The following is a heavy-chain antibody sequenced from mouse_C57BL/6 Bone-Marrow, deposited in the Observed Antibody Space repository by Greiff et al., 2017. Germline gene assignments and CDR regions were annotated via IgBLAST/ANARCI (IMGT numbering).Heavy chain of an antibody. CDR1: GFTFSDYG. Sequence: DVMLVESGGGLVQPGGSLKLSCAASGFTFSDYGMAWVRQAPRKGPEWVAFISNLAYSIYYADNVTGRFTISRENATNTLYLEMSSLRSEDTAMYYCARSAAQATYFDYWGQGTTLTVSS. CDR2: ISNLAYSI. J-gene: IGHJ2*01. V-gene: IGHV5-15*01. CDR3: ARSAAQATYFDY. D-gene: IGHD3-2*02.